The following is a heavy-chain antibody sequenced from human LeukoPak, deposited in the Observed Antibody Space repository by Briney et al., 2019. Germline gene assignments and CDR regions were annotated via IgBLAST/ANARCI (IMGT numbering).Heavy chain of an antibody. Sequence: SETLSLTCTVSGGSISSYYWNWIRQPPGKGLEWIGYIYYSGSTNCNPSLKSRVTISVDTSKNQFSLKLSSVTAADTAVYYCARGKYYYDSSGYYRPLFDYWGQGTLVTVSS. CDR1: GGSISSYY. CDR2: IYYSGST. D-gene: IGHD3-22*01. J-gene: IGHJ4*02. CDR3: ARGKYYYDSSGYYRPLFDY. V-gene: IGHV4-59*01.